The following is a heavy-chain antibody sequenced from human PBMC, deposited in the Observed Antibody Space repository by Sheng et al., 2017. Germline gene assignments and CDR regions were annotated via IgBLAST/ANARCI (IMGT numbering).Heavy chain of an antibody. D-gene: IGHD1-1*01. CDR1: GGTFSSYA. J-gene: IGHJ6*03. Sequence: QVQLVQSGAEVKKPGSSVKVSCKASGGTFSSYAISWVRQAPGQGLEWMGGIIPILGIANYAQKFQGRVTITADKSTSTAYMELSSLRSEDTAVYYCARVEMASQPPSYYYYYMDVWGKGTTVTVSS. CDR2: IIPILGIA. V-gene: IGHV1-69*04. CDR3: ARVEMASQPPSYYYYYMDV.